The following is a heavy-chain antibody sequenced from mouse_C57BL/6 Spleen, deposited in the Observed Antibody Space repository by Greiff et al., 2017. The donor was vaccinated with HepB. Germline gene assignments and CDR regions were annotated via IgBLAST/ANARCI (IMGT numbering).Heavy chain of an antibody. Sequence: EVQLQQSGAELVRPGASVKLSCTASGFNIKDDYMHWVKQRPEQGLEWIGWIDPENGDTEYASKCQGKATITADTSSNTAYLQLSSLTSEDTAVYYCTTRGYGYDGWYFDVWGTGTTVTVSS. V-gene: IGHV14-4*01. CDR2: IDPENGDT. CDR1: GFNIKDDY. J-gene: IGHJ1*03. CDR3: TTRGYGYDGWYFDV. D-gene: IGHD2-2*01.